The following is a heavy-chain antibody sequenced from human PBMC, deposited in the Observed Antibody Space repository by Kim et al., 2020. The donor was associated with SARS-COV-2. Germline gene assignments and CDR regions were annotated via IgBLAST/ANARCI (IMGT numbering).Heavy chain of an antibody. J-gene: IGHJ3*02. CDR1: GGSVSSGSYY. D-gene: IGHD6-19*01. CDR2: IHYSGST. Sequence: SETLSLTCAVSGGSVSSGSYYWSWIRQSPEKGLEWIGYIHYSGSTNYNPSLKSRVSMSVDTSKNQFSLDLSSVTAADTAVHYCARLAVVGWDAFVIWGQG. V-gene: IGHV4-61*01. CDR3: ARLAVVGWDAFVI.